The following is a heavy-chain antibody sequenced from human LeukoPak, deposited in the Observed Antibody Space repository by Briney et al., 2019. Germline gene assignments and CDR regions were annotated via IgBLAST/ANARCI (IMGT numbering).Heavy chain of an antibody. D-gene: IGHD6-19*01. CDR1: GFTFSTYE. V-gene: IGHV3-48*03. CDR3: AREYSSGWYGHFDY. J-gene: IGHJ4*02. CDR2: ISSSGDTI. Sequence: GGSLRLSCAASGFTFSTYEMNWVRQAPGKGAEWVSYISSSGDTIYYADSVKGRFTISRDNAKNSLYLQMNSLRAEDTAVYYCAREYSSGWYGHFDYWGQGTLVTVSS.